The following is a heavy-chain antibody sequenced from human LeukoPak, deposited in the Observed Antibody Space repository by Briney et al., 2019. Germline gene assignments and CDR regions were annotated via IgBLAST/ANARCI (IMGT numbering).Heavy chain of an antibody. CDR3: AKDFFPFAENPPIDY. D-gene: IGHD2/OR15-2a*01. V-gene: IGHV3-20*04. CDR1: GFTFDDYG. CDR2: INWNGGST. J-gene: IGHJ4*02. Sequence: GGSLRLSCAASGFTFDDYGMSWVRQAPGKGLEWVSGINWNGGSTGYADSVKGRFTISRDNSKNTLYLQMNSLRAEDTAVYYCAKDFFPFAENPPIDYWGQGTLVTVSS.